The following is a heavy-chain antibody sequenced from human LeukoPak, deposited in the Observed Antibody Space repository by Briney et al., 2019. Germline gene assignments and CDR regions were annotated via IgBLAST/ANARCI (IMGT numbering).Heavy chain of an antibody. D-gene: IGHD3-10*01. CDR3: ARVGEGNFDY. CDR1: GGSFSGYY. V-gene: IGHV4-34*01. CDR2: INHSGST. J-gene: IGHJ4*02. Sequence: PSETLSLTCAVYGGSFSGYYWSWIRQPPGKGLEWIGEINHSGSTNYNPSLKSRVTISVDTSTNQFSLKLTSVTAADTAVYYCARVGEGNFDYWGQGTLVTVSS.